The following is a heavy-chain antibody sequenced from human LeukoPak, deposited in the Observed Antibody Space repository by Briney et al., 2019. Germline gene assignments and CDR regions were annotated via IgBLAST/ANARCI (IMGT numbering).Heavy chain of an antibody. D-gene: IGHD5-18*01. CDR1: GGSISSGGYS. CDR3: ARGVDTAMVFDY. V-gene: IGHV4-30-2*01. CDR2: IYHSGTT. J-gene: IGHJ4*02. Sequence: PSETLSLTCAVSGGSISSGGYSWSWIRQPPGKGLEWIGYIYHSGTTYYNPSLKSRVTISVDRSKNQFSLKLSSVTAADTAVYYCARGVDTAMVFDYWGQGTLVTVSS.